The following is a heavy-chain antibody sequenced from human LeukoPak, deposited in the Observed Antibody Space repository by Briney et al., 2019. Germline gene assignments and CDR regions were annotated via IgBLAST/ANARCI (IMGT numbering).Heavy chain of an antibody. Sequence: ASVQVSCQAFGYTFTSNYMHWVRPAPGQGLEWMGGIIPIFGTANYAQKFQGRVTITADKSTSTAYMELSSLRSEDTAVYYCATAPYYDFWSGYYTTYYYYMDVWGKGTTVTVSS. V-gene: IGHV1-69*06. D-gene: IGHD3-3*01. J-gene: IGHJ6*03. CDR3: ATAPYYDFWSGYYTTYYYYMDV. CDR2: IIPIFGTA. CDR1: GYTFTSNY.